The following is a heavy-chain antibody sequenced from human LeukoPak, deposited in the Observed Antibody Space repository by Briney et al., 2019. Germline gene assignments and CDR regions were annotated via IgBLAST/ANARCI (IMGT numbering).Heavy chain of an antibody. CDR2: IYYSGST. D-gene: IGHD1-1*01. CDR1: GGSISSYY. J-gene: IGHJ6*02. Sequence: SETLSLTCTVSGGSISSYYWSWIRQPPGKGLEWIGYIYYSGSTNYNPSLKSRVTISVDTSKNQFSLKLSSVTAADTAVYYCARASRWNQIYYYGMDVWGQGTTVTVSS. CDR3: ARASRWNQIYYYGMDV. V-gene: IGHV4-59*01.